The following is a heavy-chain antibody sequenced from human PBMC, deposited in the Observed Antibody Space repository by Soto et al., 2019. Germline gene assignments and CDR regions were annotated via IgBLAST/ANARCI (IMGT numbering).Heavy chain of an antibody. V-gene: IGHV3-74*01. Sequence: PGGSLRLSCAASGFTCSSYWMHWVRQAPGKGLVWVSRINSDGSSTSYADSVKGRFTISRDNAKNTLYLQMNSLRAEDTAVYYCARGRPLTGPGDYWGQGTLVTVSS. J-gene: IGHJ4*02. CDR1: GFTCSSYW. CDR2: INSDGSST. CDR3: ARGRPLTGPGDY.